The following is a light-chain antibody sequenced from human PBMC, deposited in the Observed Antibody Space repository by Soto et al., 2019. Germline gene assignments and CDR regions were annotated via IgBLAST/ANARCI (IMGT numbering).Light chain of an antibody. Sequence: EIVLTPSPATLSLSPVERATLSCRASQSISSYLGWYQQKPGQTPRLLIYDASNRATGIPARFSGSGSGTDFTLTISRLEPEDFAVYYCQQYGSSGTFGQGTKVDIK. V-gene: IGKV3-11*01. J-gene: IGKJ1*01. CDR1: QSISSY. CDR3: QQYGSSGT. CDR2: DAS.